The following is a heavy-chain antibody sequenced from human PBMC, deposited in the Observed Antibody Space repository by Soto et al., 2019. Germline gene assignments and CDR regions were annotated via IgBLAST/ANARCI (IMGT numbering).Heavy chain of an antibody. D-gene: IGHD2-15*01. CDR3: ARSDCSGGSCYSYYFDY. CDR1: GYTFSSYG. J-gene: IGHJ4*02. Sequence: QVQLVQSGAEVKKPGASVKVSCKASGYTFSSYGISWVRQAPGQGLEWMGWISAYNGNTNYAQKLQGRVTMTTDTSTSTAYMELRSLRSDDTAVYYCARSDCSGGSCYSYYFDYWGQGTLVTVSS. CDR2: ISAYNGNT. V-gene: IGHV1-18*01.